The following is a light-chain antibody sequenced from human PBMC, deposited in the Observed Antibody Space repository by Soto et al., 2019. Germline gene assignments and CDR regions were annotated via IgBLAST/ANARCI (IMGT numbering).Light chain of an antibody. CDR2: GAS. J-gene: IGKJ1*01. Sequence: EIMLTQSPGTLSLSPGERATLSFRASQSVSSSYLAWYQQKPGQAPRLLIYGASSRATGIPDRFSGSGSGTDFTLTISRLEPEDFAVYYCQQYSSSTGTFGQGTKVDI. CDR3: QQYSSSTGT. CDR1: QSVSSSY. V-gene: IGKV3-20*01.